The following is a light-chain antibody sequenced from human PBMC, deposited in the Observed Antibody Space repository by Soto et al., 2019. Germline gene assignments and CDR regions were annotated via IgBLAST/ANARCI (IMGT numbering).Light chain of an antibody. CDR2: EVS. V-gene: IGLV2-14*01. J-gene: IGLJ3*02. Sequence: QSALTQPASVSGSPGQSITMSCTGTSSDVGGHNYVSWYQQHPGKAPKLMIYEVSNRPSGVSNRFSGSKSGNTASLTISGLQAEDEADYYCSSYRSYTNSSTLVFGGGTKVTVL. CDR1: SSDVGGHNY. CDR3: SSYRSYTNSSTLV.